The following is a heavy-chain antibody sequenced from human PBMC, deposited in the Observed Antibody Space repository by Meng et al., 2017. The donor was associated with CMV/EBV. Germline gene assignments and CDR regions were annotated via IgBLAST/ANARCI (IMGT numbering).Heavy chain of an antibody. D-gene: IGHD3-3*01. V-gene: IGHV4-39*01. CDR2: IYYSGST. Sequence: SETLSLTCTVSGGSISSSSYYWGWIRQPPGKGLEWIGSIYYSGSTYYNPSLKSRVTISVDTSQNQFSLKLSSVTAADTAVYYCARRDDFWSGYLNWGQGTLVTVSS. CDR1: GGSISSSSYY. CDR3: ARRDDFWSGYLN. J-gene: IGHJ4*02.